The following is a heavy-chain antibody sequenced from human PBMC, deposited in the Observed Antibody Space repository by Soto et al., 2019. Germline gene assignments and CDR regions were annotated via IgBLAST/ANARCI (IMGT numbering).Heavy chain of an antibody. J-gene: IGHJ4*02. D-gene: IGHD6-13*01. V-gene: IGHV3-23*01. Sequence: EGQLLESGGGLVQPGGSLRLSCAASGFTFSSYAMSWVRQAPGKGLEWVSAISGSGGSTYYADSVKGRFTISRDKSKTTLYLQMNSLRAEDTAVYYCASAKGIAAAQGDYWGQGTLVTVSS. CDR1: GFTFSSYA. CDR3: ASAKGIAAAQGDY. CDR2: ISGSGGST.